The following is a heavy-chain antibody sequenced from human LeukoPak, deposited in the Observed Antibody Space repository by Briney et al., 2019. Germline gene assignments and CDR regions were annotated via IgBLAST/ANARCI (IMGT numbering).Heavy chain of an antibody. V-gene: IGHV3-21*01. J-gene: IGHJ3*01. Sequence: GSLRLSCAASGFNFIDYTMNWVRQAPGKGLEWVSSITSTGRYIFYADSLKGRFTISRDNAKNSLYLQMNSLRAEDTAVYYCARLRNVGGNPHPFNVWGQGTTVTVSS. CDR1: GFNFIDYT. CDR3: ARLRNVGGNPHPFNV. D-gene: IGHD4-23*01. CDR2: ITSTGRYI.